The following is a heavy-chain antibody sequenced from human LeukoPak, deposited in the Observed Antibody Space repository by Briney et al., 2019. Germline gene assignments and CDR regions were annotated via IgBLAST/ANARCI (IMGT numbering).Heavy chain of an antibody. CDR2: INPSGGCT. V-gene: IGHV1-46*01. CDR1: GYTFTSYY. J-gene: IGHJ5*02. D-gene: IGHD2-2*01. CDR3: ARDGEYQLLSYNWFDP. Sequence: GASVKVSCKASGYTFTSYYMHWVRQAPGQGLEWMGIINPSGGCTSYAQKFQGRVTMTRDTSTSTVYMELSSLRSEDTAVYYCARDGEYQLLSYNWFDPWGQGTLVTVSS.